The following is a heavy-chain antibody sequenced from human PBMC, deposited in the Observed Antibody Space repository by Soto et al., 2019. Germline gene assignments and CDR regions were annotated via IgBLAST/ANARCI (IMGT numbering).Heavy chain of an antibody. Sequence: EVQLVESGGGLVQPGGSLRLSCAASGFTFSSYWMSWVRQAPGKGLEWVANIKQDGSEKYYVDSVKGRFTISRDNAKNSLYLQMNSLRAEDTAVYYCARGLRFLEWLMSVAHFYYMDVWGKGTTVTVSS. CDR2: IKQDGSEK. CDR1: GFTFSSYW. D-gene: IGHD3-3*01. J-gene: IGHJ6*03. V-gene: IGHV3-7*01. CDR3: ARGLRFLEWLMSVAHFYYMDV.